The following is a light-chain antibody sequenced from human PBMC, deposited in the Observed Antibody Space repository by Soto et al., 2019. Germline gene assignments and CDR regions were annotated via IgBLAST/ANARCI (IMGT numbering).Light chain of an antibody. J-gene: IGKJ3*01. CDR3: QHYGTSHFT. CDR1: QSVRSGF. CDR2: GAS. V-gene: IGKV3-20*01. Sequence: EIVLTQSPGTLSLSPGQRATLSCRASQSVRSGFLAWFQQRPGQAPRLLIFGASYRAPGIPDRFSGGGSGTDFTLTISRLEAEDFAVYYCQHYGTSHFTFGPGTKVDI.